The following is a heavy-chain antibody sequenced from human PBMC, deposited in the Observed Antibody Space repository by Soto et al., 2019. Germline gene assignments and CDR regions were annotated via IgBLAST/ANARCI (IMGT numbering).Heavy chain of an antibody. CDR1: GGTSTRYA. CDR3: NRGSEYDFWSGYL. D-gene: IGHD3-3*01. J-gene: IGHJ4*02. Sequence: QERLVQSGAEVRTPGSSVKVSCKVTGGTSTRYAINWVRQAPGQGLEWMGGIVPMFGTSKYAQKFQGRVTITADTSTNIDYMELRILSSEDTAVYYCNRGSEYDFWSGYLWGQGTLVSVSS. CDR2: IVPMFGTS. V-gene: IGHV1-69*06.